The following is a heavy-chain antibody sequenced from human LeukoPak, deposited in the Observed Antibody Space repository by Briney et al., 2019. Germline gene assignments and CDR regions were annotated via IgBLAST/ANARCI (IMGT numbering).Heavy chain of an antibody. J-gene: IGHJ6*03. CDR2: INSDGKTT. CDR3: AKDLGSGRYYMDV. CDR1: GFTFSDYS. V-gene: IGHV3-48*01. D-gene: IGHD3-10*01. Sequence: PGGSLRLSCAASGFTFSDYSMNWVRQAPGKGLEDLSYINSDGKTTWYADSVKGRFTISRDNSKNTLYLQMNSLRAEDTAVYYCAKDLGSGRYYMDVWGKGTTVTVSS.